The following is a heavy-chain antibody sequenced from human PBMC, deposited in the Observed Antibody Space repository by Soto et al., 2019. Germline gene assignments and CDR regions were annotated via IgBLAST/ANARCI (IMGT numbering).Heavy chain of an antibody. D-gene: IGHD3-16*02. CDR1: GDCITNSNYY. CDR3: AGRNSLASVSLNFRELSNYKWIDP. V-gene: IGHV4-39*01. CDR2: IYYIGST. J-gene: IGHJ5*02. Sequence: QLQLQESGPGLVKPSETLSLTCTVSGDCITNSNYYWGWFRQPPGKGLEWIASIYYIGSTYYNPSLKSRVTISVDTSNNQFSLNLNSVTASDTAVYYCAGRNSLASVSLNFRELSNYKWIDPWGPGTLVTVSS.